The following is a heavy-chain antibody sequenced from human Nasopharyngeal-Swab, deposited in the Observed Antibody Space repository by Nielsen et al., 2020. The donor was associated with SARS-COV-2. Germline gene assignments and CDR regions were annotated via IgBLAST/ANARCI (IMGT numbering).Heavy chain of an antibody. CDR3: TRVIAAHYYGMDV. CDR2: IRSKAYGGTT. D-gene: IGHD6-13*01. V-gene: IGHV3-49*03. J-gene: IGHJ6*02. CDR1: GFTFGDYA. Sequence: GSLRLSCTASGFTFGDYAMSWFRQAPGKGLEWVGFIRSKAYGGTTEYAASVKGRFTISRDDSKSIAYLQMNSLKTEDTAVYYCTRVIAAHYYGMDVWGQGTTVTVSS.